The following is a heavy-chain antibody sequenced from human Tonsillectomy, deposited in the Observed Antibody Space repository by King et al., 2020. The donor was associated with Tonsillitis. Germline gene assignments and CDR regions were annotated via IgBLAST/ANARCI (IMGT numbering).Heavy chain of an antibody. V-gene: IGHV4-39*01. D-gene: IGHD3-22*01. J-gene: IGHJ4*02. CDR3: ARLDYASSAYPVD. Sequence: QLQESGPGLVKPSETPSLTCTVSGASISGSNYYWGWIRQPPGKGLEWIGSIHYSGPTYYNPSLKSRVTISVDTSKNQVSLKLSSVTAADTAVYYCARLDYASSAYPVDWGQGTLVTVSS. CDR2: IHYSGPT. CDR1: GASISGSNYY.